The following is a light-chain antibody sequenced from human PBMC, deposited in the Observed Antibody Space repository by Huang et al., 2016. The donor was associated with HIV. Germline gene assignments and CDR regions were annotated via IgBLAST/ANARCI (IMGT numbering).Light chain of an antibody. Sequence: VMTQSPAVLSVSPGERAALSCRASQSVGSKLAWYQQKRGQAPRLLIYSASTRDTGVPARFSGNGSGTEFTLTINSLQSEDFVVYHCQQYNNWPLTFGGGTQVEIK. CDR2: SAS. CDR3: QQYNNWPLT. CDR1: QSVGSK. V-gene: IGKV3-15*01. J-gene: IGKJ4*01.